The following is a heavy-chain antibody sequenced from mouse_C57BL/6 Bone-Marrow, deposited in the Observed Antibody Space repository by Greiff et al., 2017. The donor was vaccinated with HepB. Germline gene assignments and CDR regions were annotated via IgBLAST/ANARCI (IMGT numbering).Heavy chain of an antibody. D-gene: IGHD1-1*01. J-gene: IGHJ2*01. CDR3: TSTVVRDYFDY. V-gene: IGHV1-5*01. CDR1: GYTFTSYW. CDR2: IYPGNSDT. Sequence: VQLQQSGAELAKPGASVKLSCKTSGYTFTSYWMHWVKQRPGQGLEWIGAIYPGNSDTSYNQKFKGKAKLTAVTSASTAYMELSSLTNEDSAVYYCTSTVVRDYFDYWGQGTTLTVSS.